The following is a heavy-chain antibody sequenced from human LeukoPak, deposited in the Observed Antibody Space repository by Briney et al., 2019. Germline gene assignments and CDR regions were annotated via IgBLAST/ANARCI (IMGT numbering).Heavy chain of an antibody. Sequence: GGSLRLSCAASGFTFSSYGMHWVRQAPGKGLEWAAVISNDGSNKYYADSVKGRFTISRDHSKNTVHLQMDSLRAEDTAIHYCAREGDFWSGYPIDHYYYMDVWGKGTTVTVTS. J-gene: IGHJ6*03. CDR2: ISNDGSNK. D-gene: IGHD3-3*01. V-gene: IGHV3-30*03. CDR1: GFTFSSYG. CDR3: AREGDFWSGYPIDHYYYMDV.